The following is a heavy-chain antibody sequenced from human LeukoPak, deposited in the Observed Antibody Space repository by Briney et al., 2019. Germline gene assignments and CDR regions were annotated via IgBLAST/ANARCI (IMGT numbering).Heavy chain of an antibody. D-gene: IGHD6-13*01. V-gene: IGHV4-59*08. J-gene: IGHJ4*02. CDR3: ARGSSWYYFDY. CDR1: GGSISSYY. CDR2: IYYSGST. Sequence: PSETLSLTCTVSGGSISSYYWSWIRQPPGKGLEWIGYIYYSGSTNYNPSLKSRVTISVDTSKNQFSLKLSSVTAADTAVYYCARGSSWYYFDYWGQGTLVTVPS.